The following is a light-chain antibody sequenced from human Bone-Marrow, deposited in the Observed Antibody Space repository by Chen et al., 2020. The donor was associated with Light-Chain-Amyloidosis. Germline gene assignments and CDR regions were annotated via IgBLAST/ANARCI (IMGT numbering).Light chain of an antibody. CDR1: SSDIGVNNY. CDR3: NSYRSDYFLVV. CDR2: EVT. V-gene: IGLV2-14*01. J-gene: IGLJ2*01. Sequence: QSALTQPASVSGSPGQSITISCIATSSDIGVNNYVSWYQQHPGKAPKLILYEVTNRPSGVSHRFSGSKSGDTASLTISGLQTEDDAVYYCNSYRSDYFLVVFGGGTKLTVL.